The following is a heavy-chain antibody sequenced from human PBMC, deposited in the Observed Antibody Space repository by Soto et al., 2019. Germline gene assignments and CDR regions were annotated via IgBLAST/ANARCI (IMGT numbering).Heavy chain of an antibody. D-gene: IGHD3-3*01. CDR3: ARYYAVWSGYPQAIDV. V-gene: IGHV4-61*01. Sequence: SETLSLTCTVSGGSVSNGNYYWSWIRQPPGKGLEWIGYIYYSGSTNYNPSLKSRVTISVDTSKNQFSLKLSSVTAADTAVYYCARYYAVWSGYPQAIDVWGKGTKVTVSS. J-gene: IGHJ6*03. CDR1: GGSVSNGNYY. CDR2: IYYSGST.